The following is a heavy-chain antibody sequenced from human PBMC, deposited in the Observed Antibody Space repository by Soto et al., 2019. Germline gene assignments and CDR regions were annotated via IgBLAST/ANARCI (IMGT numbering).Heavy chain of an antibody. Sequence: ASVKVSCKASGYTFSNYAIHWVRQAPGQRLQWMGWINTGNGNTKSSQKLQGRVTITGDTSASTVYMQLSSLTSEDTAVYYCARDRKNWNYATHDAFDIWGQGTMVTVSS. CDR1: GYTFSNYA. V-gene: IGHV1-3*04. D-gene: IGHD1-7*01. CDR3: ARDRKNWNYATHDAFDI. J-gene: IGHJ3*02. CDR2: INTGNGNT.